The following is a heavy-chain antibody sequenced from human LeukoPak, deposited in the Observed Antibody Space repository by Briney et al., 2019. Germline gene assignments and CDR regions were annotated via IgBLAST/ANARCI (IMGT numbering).Heavy chain of an antibody. D-gene: IGHD1-26*01. CDR3: ARIYSGTYERAFDI. J-gene: IGHJ3*02. CDR2: INPNSGAT. CDR1: GYTFTAYY. V-gene: IGHV1-2*02. Sequence: GASVKVSCKASGYTFTAYYMRWVRQAPGQGLEWMGWINPNSGATNYAQKFQGRVALTRDTSTSTVYMELSRLTSDDTAVYYCARIYSGTYERAFDIWGQVTMVTVSS.